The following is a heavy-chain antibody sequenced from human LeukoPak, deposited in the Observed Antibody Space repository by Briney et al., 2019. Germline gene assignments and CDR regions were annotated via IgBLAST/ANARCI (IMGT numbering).Heavy chain of an antibody. CDR2: IYYSGST. J-gene: IGHJ5*02. D-gene: IGHD6-13*01. CDR3: ARHRTGIAAAGREGTTSNWFDH. V-gene: IGHV4-39*01. Sequence: SETLSLTCTVSGGSISSSSYYWGWIRQPPGTGLEWIGSIYYSGSTYYNPSLKSRVTISVDTSKNQFSLKLSSVTAADTAVYYCARHRTGIAAAGREGTTSNWFDHWGQGTLVTVSS. CDR1: GGSISSSSYY.